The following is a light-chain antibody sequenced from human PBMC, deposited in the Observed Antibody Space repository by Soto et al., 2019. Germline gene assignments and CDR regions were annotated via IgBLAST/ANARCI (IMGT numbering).Light chain of an antibody. V-gene: IGLV2-14*01. Sequence: QSALTQPASVSGSPGQSITISCTGTSSDVGGYNYVSWYQQHPGKAPKVMIYEVSNRPSGVSNRFSGSKSGNTAALTISGLQAEDEADYDCSSYTSSTTWVFGGGTKLTVL. CDR2: EVS. CDR3: SSYTSSTTWV. CDR1: SSDVGGYNY. J-gene: IGLJ3*02.